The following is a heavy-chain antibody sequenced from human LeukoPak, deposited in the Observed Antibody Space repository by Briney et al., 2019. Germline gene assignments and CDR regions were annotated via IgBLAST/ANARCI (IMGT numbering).Heavy chain of an antibody. CDR2: ISYDGSNK. J-gene: IGHJ4*02. V-gene: IGHV3-30-3*01. CDR3: ASSGEQWLGFDY. D-gene: IGHD6-19*01. Sequence: GGSLRLSCAASGFTFSSYAMHWVRQAPGKGLEWVAVISYDGSNKYYADSVKGRFTISRDNSKNTLYLQMNSLRAEDTAVYYCASSGEQWLGFDYWGQGTLVTVSS. CDR1: GFTFSSYA.